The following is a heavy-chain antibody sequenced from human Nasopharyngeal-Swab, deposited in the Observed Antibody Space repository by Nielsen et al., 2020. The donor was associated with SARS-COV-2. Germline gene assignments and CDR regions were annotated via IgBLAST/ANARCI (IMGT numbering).Heavy chain of an antibody. D-gene: IGHD3-3*01. J-gene: IGHJ4*02. Sequence: WIRQPPGKGLEWIGEINHSGSTNYNPSLKSRLTISVDTSKNQFSLKLNSVTAADTAVYYCVRRPYDFWSGYYDYYFDYWGQGTLVTVSS. CDR3: VRRPYDFWSGYYDYYFDY. CDR2: INHSGST. V-gene: IGHV4-34*01.